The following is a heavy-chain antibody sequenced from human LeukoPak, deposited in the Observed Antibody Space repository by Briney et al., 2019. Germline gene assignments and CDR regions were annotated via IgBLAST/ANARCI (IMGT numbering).Heavy chain of an antibody. CDR3: TKDPNGDYVGAFDP. CDR1: GFTFSSFA. Sequence: PGGSLSLSCAASGFTFSSFAMTWVRQAPGKALEWVSSITGNHGATYNIDSVEGRFTISRDNSQNTLYLQMNSLRAEDTAVYYCTKDPNGDYVGAFDPWGQGTLVTVSS. J-gene: IGHJ5*02. D-gene: IGHD4-17*01. CDR2: ITGNHGAT. V-gene: IGHV3-23*01.